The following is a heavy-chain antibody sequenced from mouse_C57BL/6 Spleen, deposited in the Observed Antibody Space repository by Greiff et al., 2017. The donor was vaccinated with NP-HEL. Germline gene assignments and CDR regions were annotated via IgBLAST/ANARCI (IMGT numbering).Heavy chain of an antibody. CDR1: GYAFSGSW. J-gene: IGHJ2*01. V-gene: IGHV1-82*01. D-gene: IGHD1-1*02. Sequence: VQLQQSGPELVKPGASVKISCKASGYAFSGSWMNWVKQRPGKGLEWIGRISPGDGDTNYNGKFKGKATLTADKSSSTAYMQLSSLTSEDSAVYFCARKENLLRWFDYWGQGTTLTVSS. CDR3: ARKENLLRWFDY. CDR2: ISPGDGDT.